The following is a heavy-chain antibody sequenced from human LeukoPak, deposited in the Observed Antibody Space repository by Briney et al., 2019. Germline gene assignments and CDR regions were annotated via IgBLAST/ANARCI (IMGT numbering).Heavy chain of an antibody. D-gene: IGHD3-10*01. J-gene: IGHJ5*02. CDR2: ISAYNGNT. Sequence: ASVKVSCKASGYTFTSYGISWVRQAPGQGLEWMGWISAYNGNTNYAQRLQGRVTMTTDTSTSTAYMELRSLRSDETAVYYCARVSSPYGSGSYGLWFDPWGQGTLVTVSS. V-gene: IGHV1-18*01. CDR3: ARVSSPYGSGSYGLWFDP. CDR1: GYTFTSYG.